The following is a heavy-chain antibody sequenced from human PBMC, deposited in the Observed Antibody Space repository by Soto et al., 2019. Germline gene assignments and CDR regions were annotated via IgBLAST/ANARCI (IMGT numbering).Heavy chain of an antibody. CDR3: TTLIYCNSSSCYLY. D-gene: IGHD2-2*01. CDR2: IRSKANSYAT. Sequence: PGGSLRLSCAASGFTFSGSAMHWVRQASGKGLEWVGRIRSKANSYATAYAASVKGRFTISRDDSKNMAFLQMNSLKTEDTAVYYCTTLIYCNSSSCYLYWGQGTPVTVSS. CDR1: GFTFSGSA. J-gene: IGHJ4*02. V-gene: IGHV3-73*01.